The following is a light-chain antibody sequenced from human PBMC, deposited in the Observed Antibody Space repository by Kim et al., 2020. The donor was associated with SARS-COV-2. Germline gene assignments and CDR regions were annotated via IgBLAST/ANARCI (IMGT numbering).Light chain of an antibody. CDR3: QQYNSNSRT. Sequence: ASLGDRVTITCRASQSISSCLVWYQQKPGKAPKLLIYNASSLESGVPSRFSGSGSGTEFTLTISSLQPDDFATYYCQQYNSNSRTFGQGTKVDIK. CDR2: NAS. V-gene: IGKV1-5*03. CDR1: QSISSC. J-gene: IGKJ1*01.